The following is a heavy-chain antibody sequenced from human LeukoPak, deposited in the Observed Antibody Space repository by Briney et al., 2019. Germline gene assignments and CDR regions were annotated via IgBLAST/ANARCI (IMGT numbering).Heavy chain of an antibody. Sequence: GGSLRLSCAASGFTFSNHAMSWVRQAPGKGLEWVSAISGSGGSTYYADSVKGRFTISRDNAKNSLYLQMNSLRAEDMALYYCAKDIFEYSSSSTAFDYWGQGTLVTVSS. CDR3: AKDIFEYSSSSTAFDY. CDR2: ISGSGGST. CDR1: GFTFSNHA. J-gene: IGHJ4*02. D-gene: IGHD6-6*01. V-gene: IGHV3-23*01.